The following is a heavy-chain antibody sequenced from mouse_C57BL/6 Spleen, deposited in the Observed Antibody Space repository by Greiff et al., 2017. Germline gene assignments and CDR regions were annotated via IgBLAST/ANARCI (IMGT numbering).Heavy chain of an antibody. Sequence: EVQVVESGGGLVKPGGSLKLSCAASGFTFSDYGMHWVRQAPEKGLEWVAYISSGSSTIYYADTVKGRFTISRDNAKNTLFLQMTSLRSEDTAMYYCARNYATGYYYAMDYWGQGTSVTVSS. D-gene: IGHD2-4*01. CDR2: ISSGSSTI. CDR1: GFTFSDYG. V-gene: IGHV5-17*01. J-gene: IGHJ4*01. CDR3: ARNYATGYYYAMDY.